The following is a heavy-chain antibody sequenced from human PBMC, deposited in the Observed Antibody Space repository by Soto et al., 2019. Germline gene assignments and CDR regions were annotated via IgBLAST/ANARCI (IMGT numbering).Heavy chain of an antibody. Sequence: PSQPLSLTCSVSGGSISGHYWSWIRLPAGRRLQWVGRIYSSGTTNYNPSLKSRVRMSVDTDRNSFSLRLDSVTAADTAVYYCARNFDIAATGTVFDPWGRGVLVTVPS. V-gene: IGHV4-4*07. CDR3: ARNFDIAATGTVFDP. J-gene: IGHJ5*02. D-gene: IGHD6-13*01. CDR2: IYSSGTT. CDR1: GGSISGHY.